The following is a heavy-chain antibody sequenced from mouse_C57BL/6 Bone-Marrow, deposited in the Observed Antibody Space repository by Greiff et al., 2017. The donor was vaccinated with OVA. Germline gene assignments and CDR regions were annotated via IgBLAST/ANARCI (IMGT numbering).Heavy chain of an antibody. D-gene: IGHD2-1*01. J-gene: IGHJ2*01. CDR2: ISNGGGST. CDR3: ARRNLYFDY. CDR1: GFTFSDYY. V-gene: IGHV5-12*01. Sequence: EVQRVESGGGLVQPGGSLKLSCAASGFTFSDYYMYWVRQTPEKRLEWVAYISNGGGSTYYPDTVKGRFTISRDNAKNTLYLQMSRLKSEDTAMYYCARRNLYFDYWGQGTTLTVSS.